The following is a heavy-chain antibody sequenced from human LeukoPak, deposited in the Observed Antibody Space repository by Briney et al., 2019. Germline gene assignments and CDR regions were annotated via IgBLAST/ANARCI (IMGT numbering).Heavy chain of an antibody. D-gene: IGHD3-22*01. CDR3: KKASLRLFDY. CDR1: GFTFTIYS. Sequence: GGSLRLSCAASGFTFTIYSMSWVRQAPGKGLEWVSAIIGSGGSTYYADSVKGRFTISRDNSKNTLHLQMNSLRAEDTAVYYCKKASLRLFDYWGQGTLVTVSS. CDR2: IIGSGGST. J-gene: IGHJ4*02. V-gene: IGHV3-23*01.